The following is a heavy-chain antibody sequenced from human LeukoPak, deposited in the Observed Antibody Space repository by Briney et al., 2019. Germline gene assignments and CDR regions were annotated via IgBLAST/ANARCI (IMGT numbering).Heavy chain of an antibody. Sequence: PSETLSLTCAVYGGSFSGYYWSWIRQPPGKGLEWIGEISHSGSTNYNPSLKSRVTISVDTSKNQFSLKLSSVTAADTAVYYCAKEGAVELAAIASYYWGQGTLVTVSS. D-gene: IGHD5-24*01. CDR2: ISHSGST. V-gene: IGHV4-34*01. CDR3: AKEGAVELAAIASYY. CDR1: GGSFSGYY. J-gene: IGHJ4*02.